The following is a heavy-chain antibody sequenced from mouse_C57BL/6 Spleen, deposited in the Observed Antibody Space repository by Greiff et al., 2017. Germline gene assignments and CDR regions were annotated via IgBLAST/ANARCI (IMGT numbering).Heavy chain of an antibody. Sequence: EVKLVESGEGLVKPGGSLKLSCAASGFTFSSYAMSWVRQTPEKRLEWVAYISSGGDYIYYADTVKGRFTISRDNARNTLYLQMSSLKSEDTAMYYCTRAYYGYDGFAYWGQGTLVTVSA. D-gene: IGHD2-9*01. V-gene: IGHV5-9-1*02. J-gene: IGHJ3*01. CDR2: ISSGGDYI. CDR3: TRAYYGYDGFAY. CDR1: GFTFSSYA.